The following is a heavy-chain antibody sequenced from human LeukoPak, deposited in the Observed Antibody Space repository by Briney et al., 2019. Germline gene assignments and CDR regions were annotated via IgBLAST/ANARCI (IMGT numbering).Heavy chain of an antibody. CDR1: GFTFSGYW. V-gene: IGHV3-23*01. Sequence: GGSLRLSCAASGFTFSGYWMNWVRQAPGKGLEWVSAISGSGGSTYYADSVKGRFTISRDNSKNTLYLQMNSLRAEDTAVYYCAKAKGFGIAARPLDYWGQGTLVTVSS. CDR3: AKAKGFGIAARPLDY. D-gene: IGHD6-6*01. CDR2: ISGSGGST. J-gene: IGHJ4*02.